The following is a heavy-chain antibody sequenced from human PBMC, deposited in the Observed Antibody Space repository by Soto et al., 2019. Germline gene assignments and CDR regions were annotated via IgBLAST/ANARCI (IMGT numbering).Heavy chain of an antibody. CDR1: GYSFTSYY. V-gene: IGHV1-46*03. CDR2: INPSDGST. D-gene: IGHD3-9*01. J-gene: IGHJ5*02. CDR3: ARDHDILTSGWFDP. Sequence: VASVKVSCKASGYSFTSYYVHWVRQAPGQGLEWVGFINPSDGSTSYAQNFQGRVTMTRDTSTSTVYMELSSLRSEHTAVYYCARDHDILTSGWFDPWGQGTLVTVSS.